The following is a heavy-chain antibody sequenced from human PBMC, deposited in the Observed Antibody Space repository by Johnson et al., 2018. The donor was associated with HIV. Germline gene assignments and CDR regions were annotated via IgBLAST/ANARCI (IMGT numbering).Heavy chain of an antibody. J-gene: IGHJ3*01. CDR3: TAPLGRFRDLLGAFDL. CDR1: GFTFSSYG. V-gene: IGHV3-30*19. Sequence: QVQLVESGGGVVQPGRSLRLSCAASGFTFSSYGMHWVRQAPGKGLEWLAVISYDGSNIYYADSVKGRFTFSRDNSKNTLYLQMNSLKTEDTAVYYCTAPLGRFRDLLGAFDLWGQGTMVTVSS. CDR2: ISYDGSNI. D-gene: IGHD3-10*01.